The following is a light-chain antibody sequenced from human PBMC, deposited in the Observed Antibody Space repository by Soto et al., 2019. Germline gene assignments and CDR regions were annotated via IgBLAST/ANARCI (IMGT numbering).Light chain of an antibody. J-gene: IGKJ5*01. V-gene: IGKV1-39*01. Sequence: EIKMNQSPYSLSASVVDRVTITCLASQSISSYLNWYQQKPGKAPKLLIYAASSLQSGVPSRFSGCGSVTDFALTISSLQPEDFATYYCQQSYSTPITFGQGTRLET. CDR1: QSISSY. CDR2: AAS. CDR3: QQSYSTPIT.